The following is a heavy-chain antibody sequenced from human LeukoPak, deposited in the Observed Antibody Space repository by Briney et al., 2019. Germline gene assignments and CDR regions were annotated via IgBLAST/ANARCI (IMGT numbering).Heavy chain of an antibody. Sequence: GGSLRLSCAASGFTFSSYAMSWVRQAPGKGLNWISVIYPDYGTYYPDSVKGRFTISRDNSKNPVYLHMSNLRAEDTAVYYCAAGMAQPLLDYWGHGTLVAVSS. CDR3: AAGMAQPLLDY. J-gene: IGHJ4*01. CDR2: IYPDYGT. D-gene: IGHD5-18*01. V-gene: IGHV3-23*03. CDR1: GFTFSSYA.